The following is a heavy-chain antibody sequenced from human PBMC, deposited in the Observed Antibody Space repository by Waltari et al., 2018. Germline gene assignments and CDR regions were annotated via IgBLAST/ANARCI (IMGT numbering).Heavy chain of an antibody. CDR2: IYHSGNT. Sequence: GQLQESGPGLVQPSETLSLTCNVSGYSINSVFYWGWIRQPPGKGLEWIGNIYHSGNTYYNPSLKSRVNISIDTSKNQFSLKLRSVTAADTAIYYCGRRVCSGGSCYGGGFYFDYWGQGGLVTVSS. J-gene: IGHJ4*02. D-gene: IGHD2-15*01. CDR3: GRRVCSGGSCYGGGFYFDY. V-gene: IGHV4-38-2*02. CDR1: GYSINSVFY.